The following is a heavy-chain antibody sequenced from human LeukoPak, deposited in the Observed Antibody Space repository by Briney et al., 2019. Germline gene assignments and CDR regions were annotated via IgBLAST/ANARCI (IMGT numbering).Heavy chain of an antibody. CDR2: IYPGDSDI. J-gene: IGHJ5*02. CDR3: ARLGPRGARWLSNWFDP. CDR1: GYSFTSYW. Sequence: GESLKISCKGFGYSFTSYWIGWVRQMPGKGLEWMGIIYPGDSDIRYSPSFQGQVTISADKSISTAYLQWSSLKATDTAMYYCARLGPRGARWLSNWFDPWGQGTLVTVSS. V-gene: IGHV5-51*01. D-gene: IGHD1-26*01.